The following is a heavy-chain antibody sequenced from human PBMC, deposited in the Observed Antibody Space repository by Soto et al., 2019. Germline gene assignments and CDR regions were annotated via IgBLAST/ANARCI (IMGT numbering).Heavy chain of an antibody. D-gene: IGHD4-17*01. CDR2: ISSSSSYI. CDR3: ARGRGSDYGGNRFDY. Sequence: GGSLRLSCAASGFTFSSYSMNWVRQAPGKGLEWVSSISSSSSYIYYADSVKGRFTISRDNAKNSLYLQMNSLRAEDTAVYYCARGRGSDYGGNRFDYWGQGTLVTVSS. J-gene: IGHJ4*02. V-gene: IGHV3-21*01. CDR1: GFTFSSYS.